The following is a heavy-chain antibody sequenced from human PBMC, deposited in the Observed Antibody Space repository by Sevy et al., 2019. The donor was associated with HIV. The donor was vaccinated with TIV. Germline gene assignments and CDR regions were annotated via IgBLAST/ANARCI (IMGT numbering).Heavy chain of an antibody. Sequence: GGSLRLSXAXXXXXXXXXXLXWXXXXPGTXXEWVAVXXXXXCFTYYADSVEGRFTISRDNSKNTLFLQXNSLRHEDTAVXXXXRXXXSSXXXXXXWGQGTLVTVSS. CDR1: XXXXXXXX. J-gene: IGHJ4*02. V-gene: IGHV3-30*01. CDR3: XRXXXSSXXXXXX. CDR2: XXXXXCFT. D-gene: IGHD6-13*01.